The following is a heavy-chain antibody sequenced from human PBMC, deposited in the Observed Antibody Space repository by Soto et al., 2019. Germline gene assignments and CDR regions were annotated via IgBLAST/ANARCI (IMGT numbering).Heavy chain of an antibody. D-gene: IGHD3-3*01. CDR2: INHSGST. Sequence: QAQLQQWGAGLLKPSETLSLTCAVYGGSFSGYYWSWIRQPPGKGLEWIGEINHSGSTNYNPSLKSRVTISVDTSKNQFSLKLSSVTAADTAVYYYARGLRRGYYNWGQGTLVTVSS. J-gene: IGHJ4*02. V-gene: IGHV4-34*01. CDR3: ARGLRRGYYN. CDR1: GGSFSGYY.